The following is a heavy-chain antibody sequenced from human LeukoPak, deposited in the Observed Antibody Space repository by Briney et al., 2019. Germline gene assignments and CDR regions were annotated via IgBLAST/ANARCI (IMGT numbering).Heavy chain of an antibody. J-gene: IGHJ3*02. V-gene: IGHV4-4*07. D-gene: IGHD2-15*01. CDR2: IYTSGST. CDR3: ARVSESGGSLDAFDI. Sequence: PSETLSLTCTVSGGSISSYYWSWIRQPAGKGLEWIGRIYTSGSTNYNPSLKSRVTMSVDTSKNQFFLKLSSVTAADTAVYYCARVSESGGSLDAFDIWGQGTMVTVSS. CDR1: GGSISSYY.